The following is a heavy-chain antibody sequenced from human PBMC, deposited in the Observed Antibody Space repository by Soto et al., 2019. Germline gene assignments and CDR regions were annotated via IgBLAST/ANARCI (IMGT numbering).Heavy chain of an antibody. CDR2: IYYSGST. Sequence: PSETLSLTCTVSGGSISSYYWSWIRQPPGKGLEWIGYIYYSGSTNYNPSLKSRVTISVDTSKNQFSLKLSSVTAADTAVYYCARSQGYHDFWSGLYYYYYYMDVWGKGTTVTVSS. V-gene: IGHV4-59*01. D-gene: IGHD3-3*01. J-gene: IGHJ6*03. CDR3: ARSQGYHDFWSGLYYYYYYMDV. CDR1: GGSISSYY.